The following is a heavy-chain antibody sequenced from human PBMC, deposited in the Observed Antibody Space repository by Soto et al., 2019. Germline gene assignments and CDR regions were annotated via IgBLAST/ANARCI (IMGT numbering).Heavy chain of an antibody. Sequence: PSQTLCLSWSVSGGSSSGGDYYWSWIRQPPGKGLEWIGYIYYSWSTYYNPSLKSRVTISVDTSKNQFSLKLSSVTAADTAVYYCPAQRRYRSSTLFIAYWGHGTLVPVSP. D-gene: IGHD6-6*01. CDR2: IYYSWST. V-gene: IGHV4-30-4*01. J-gene: IGHJ4*01. CDR1: GGSSSGGDYY. CDR3: PAQRRYRSSTLFIAY.